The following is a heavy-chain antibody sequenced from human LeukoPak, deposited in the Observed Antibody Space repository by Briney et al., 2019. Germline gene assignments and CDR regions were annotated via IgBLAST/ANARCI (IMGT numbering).Heavy chain of an antibody. J-gene: IGHJ4*02. CDR2: ISGRGGGT. V-gene: IGHV3-23*01. Sequence: GGSLRLSCAASGFTFSSYAMSWVRQAPGKGLDWVSGISGRGGGTNYADSVEGRFTISRDNSKNTLYLQMSSLRADDTAVYYCARVTQGCSGGSCYSSFDNWGQGTLVTVSS. CDR3: ARVTQGCSGGSCYSSFDN. CDR1: GFTFSSYA. D-gene: IGHD2-15*01.